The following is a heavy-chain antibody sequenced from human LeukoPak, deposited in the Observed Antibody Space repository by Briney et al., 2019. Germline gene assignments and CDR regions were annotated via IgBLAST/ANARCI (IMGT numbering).Heavy chain of an antibody. CDR1: GFTFSSYW. CDR2: IKQDGSEK. Sequence: GGSLRLSCAASGFTFSSYWMTWVRQAPGKGLEWVANIKQDGSEKYYVDSVKGRFTISKDNAKNSLYLQMNSLRAEDTAVYYCAKDGPTAYFDYWGQGTLVTVSS. V-gene: IGHV3-7*01. J-gene: IGHJ4*02. CDR3: AKDGPTAYFDY. D-gene: IGHD5-18*01.